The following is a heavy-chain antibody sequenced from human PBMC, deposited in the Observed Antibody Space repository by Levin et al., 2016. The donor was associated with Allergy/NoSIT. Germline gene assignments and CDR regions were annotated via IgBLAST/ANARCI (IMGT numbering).Heavy chain of an antibody. CDR1: GYSFTDYW. CDR2: IFADDSDT. Sequence: GESLKISCKASGYSFTDYWIGWVRQMPGNGLEWMGIIFADDSDTRYSPSFQGQVTISADKSISTAYLQWSSLRASDTAIYYCARRGKYYGGRGYMDVWGKGTTVTVSS. V-gene: IGHV5-51*01. J-gene: IGHJ6*03. D-gene: IGHD3-3*01. CDR3: ARRGKYYGGRGYMDV.